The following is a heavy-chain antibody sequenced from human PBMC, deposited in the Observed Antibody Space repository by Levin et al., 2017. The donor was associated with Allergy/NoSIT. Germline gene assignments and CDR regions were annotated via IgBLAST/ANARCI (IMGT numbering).Heavy chain of an antibody. D-gene: IGHD2-2*02. V-gene: IGHV3-66*02. J-gene: IGHJ6*03. CDR2: IYSGGST. CDR1: GFTVSSNY. Sequence: PGGSLRLSCAASGFTVSSNYMSWVRQAPGKGLEWVSVIYSGGSTYYADSVKGRFTISRDNSKNTLYLQMNSLRAEDTAVYYCARAAHPRYCSSTSCYRSYYYYDYMDGWGKGTTVTVSS. CDR3: ARAAHPRYCSSTSCYRSYYYYDYMDG.